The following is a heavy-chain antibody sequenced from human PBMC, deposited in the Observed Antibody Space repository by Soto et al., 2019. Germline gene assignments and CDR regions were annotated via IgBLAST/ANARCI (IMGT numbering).Heavy chain of an antibody. D-gene: IGHD3-22*01. J-gene: IGHJ6*02. V-gene: IGHV4-30-4*01. CDR3: ARGIQDSYAVDV. CDR2: IYYSVSP. Sequence: PSETLSLTCTASCDSLSSGDYYWSWIRQPPGKGLEWIGHIYYSVSPYYNPSFKSRLTISVDTSTNQFSLNLSSVTAADTAVYYCARGIQDSYAVDVWGQGTTVTSP. CDR1: CDSLSSGDYY.